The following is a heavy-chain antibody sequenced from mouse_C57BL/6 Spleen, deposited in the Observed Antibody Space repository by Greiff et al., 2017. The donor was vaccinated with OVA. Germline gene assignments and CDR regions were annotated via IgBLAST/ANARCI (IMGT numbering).Heavy chain of an antibody. J-gene: IGHJ3*01. V-gene: IGHV1-59*01. CDR3: ARATTPPAWFAY. D-gene: IGHD1-1*01. Sequence: QVHVKQSGAELVRPGTSVKLSCKASGYTFTSYWMHWVKQRPGQGLEWIGVIDPSDSYTNYNQKFKGKATLTVDTSSSTAYMQLSSLTSEDSAVYYCARATTPPAWFAYWGQGTLVTVSA. CDR2: IDPSDSYT. CDR1: GYTFTSYW.